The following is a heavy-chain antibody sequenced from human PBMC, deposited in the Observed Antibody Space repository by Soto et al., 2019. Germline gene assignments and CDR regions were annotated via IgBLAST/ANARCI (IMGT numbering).Heavy chain of an antibody. CDR3: ARYSGSYSYNWFDP. Sequence: QVQLQESGPGLVKPSETLSLTCTVSGGSISSYYWSWIRQPPGKGLEWIGYIYYSGTTNYNPSLKSRVTISVDTSKNQFSLKLSSVTAADTAVYYCARYSGSYSYNWFDPGGQGTLFTVSS. D-gene: IGHD1-26*01. CDR2: IYYSGTT. V-gene: IGHV4-59*01. J-gene: IGHJ5*02. CDR1: GGSISSYY.